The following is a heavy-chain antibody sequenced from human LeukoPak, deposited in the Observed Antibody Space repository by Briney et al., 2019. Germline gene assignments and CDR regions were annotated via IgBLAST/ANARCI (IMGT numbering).Heavy chain of an antibody. D-gene: IGHD3-16*02. CDR3: ARNDYVWGSYRLHFDY. CDR1: GFTFSSYS. CDR2: ISSSSSTI. J-gene: IGHJ4*02. Sequence: GGSLRLSCAASGFTFSSYSMNWVRQAPGKGLGWVSYISSSSSTIYYAASVKGRFTISRDNAKNSLYLQMNSLRDEDTAVYYCARNDYVWGSYRLHFDYWGQGTLVTVSS. V-gene: IGHV3-48*02.